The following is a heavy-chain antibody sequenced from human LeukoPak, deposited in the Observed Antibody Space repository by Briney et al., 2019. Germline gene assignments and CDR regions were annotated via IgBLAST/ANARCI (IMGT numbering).Heavy chain of an antibody. J-gene: IGHJ4*02. V-gene: IGHV3-7*04. D-gene: IGHD6-13*01. CDR3: AGAVVSSWPQTPLEN. CDR1: GFTFSSNW. Sequence: PGGSLRLSCAASGFTFSSNWMSWVRQAPGKGLEWVANIKQDGSEKYYVDSVKGRFTISRDNAKNSLYLQMNSLRAEDTAVYYCAGAVVSSWPQTPLENWGQGTLVTVSS. CDR2: IKQDGSEK.